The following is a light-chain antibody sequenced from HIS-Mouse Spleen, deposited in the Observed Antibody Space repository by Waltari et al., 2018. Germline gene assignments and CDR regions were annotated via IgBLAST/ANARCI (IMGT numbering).Light chain of an antibody. CDR2: KVS. CDR1: SSDVGGYNY. J-gene: IGLJ2*01. Sequence: QSALTQPPSASGSPGQSVTISCTGTSSDVGGYNYVPWYQQPPGKAPKLMIYKVSKRPSGVPDRVSGSKSGNTASLTVSGLQAEDEADYYCSSYAGSNNLVFGGGTKLTVL. CDR3: SSYAGSNNLV. V-gene: IGLV2-8*01.